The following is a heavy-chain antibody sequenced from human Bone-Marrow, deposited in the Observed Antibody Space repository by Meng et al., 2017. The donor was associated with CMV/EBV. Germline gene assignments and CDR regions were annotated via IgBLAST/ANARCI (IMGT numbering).Heavy chain of an antibody. V-gene: IGHV1-2*02. CDR3: ARDYDFWSGYYTYYFDN. D-gene: IGHD3-3*01. Sequence: ASVTVSCKTSGYTLTAYYMHWVRQAPGEGLEWMGWINPNTGGTNYAQKFQGRITMTRDTSIRTAYMELSSLRSDDTAVYYCARDYDFWSGYYTYYFDNWGQGTRVTVSS. CDR2: INPNTGGT. J-gene: IGHJ4*02. CDR1: GYTLTAYY.